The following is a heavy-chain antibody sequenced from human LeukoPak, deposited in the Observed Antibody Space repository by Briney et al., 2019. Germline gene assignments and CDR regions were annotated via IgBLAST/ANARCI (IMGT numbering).Heavy chain of an antibody. V-gene: IGHV4-4*07. D-gene: IGHD3-10*01. CDR3: ARGGYYGLGNDFRFDP. CDR1: GGSISSYY. CDR2: IYTSGST. J-gene: IGHJ5*02. Sequence: PSETLSLTCTVSGGSISSYYWSWIRQPAGKGLEWIGRIYTSGSTYYNPSLKSRVTVSVDTSKNQFSLKLSSVTAADTAVYYCARGGYYGLGNDFRFDPWGQGTLVTVSS.